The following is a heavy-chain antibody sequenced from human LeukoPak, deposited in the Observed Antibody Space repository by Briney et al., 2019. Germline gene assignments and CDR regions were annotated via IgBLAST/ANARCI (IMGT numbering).Heavy chain of an antibody. V-gene: IGHV4-30-4*07. CDR3: AREVPYYYDSSGLSYYYYGMDV. D-gene: IGHD3-22*01. CDR1: GGSISSGGYS. Sequence: SQTLSLTCAVSGGSISSGGYSWSWIRQPPGKGLEWIGYIYYSGSTNYNPSLKSRVTISVDTSKNQFSLKLSSVTAADTAVYYCAREVPYYYDSSGLSYYYYGMDVWGQGTTVTVSS. CDR2: IYYSGST. J-gene: IGHJ6*02.